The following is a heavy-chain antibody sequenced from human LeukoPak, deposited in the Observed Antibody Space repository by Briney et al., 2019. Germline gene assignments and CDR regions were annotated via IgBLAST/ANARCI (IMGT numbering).Heavy chain of an antibody. V-gene: IGHV1-69*13. CDR2: IIPIFGTA. J-gene: IGHJ4*02. CDR1: GGTFSSYA. Sequence: GASVKVSCKASGGTFSSYAISWVRQAPGQGLEWMGGIIPIFGTANYAQKFQGRVTITADESTSTAYMELSSLRSEDTAVYYCAREVVGGVGAYFDYWGQGTLVTVSS. D-gene: IGHD1-26*01. CDR3: AREVVGGVGAYFDY.